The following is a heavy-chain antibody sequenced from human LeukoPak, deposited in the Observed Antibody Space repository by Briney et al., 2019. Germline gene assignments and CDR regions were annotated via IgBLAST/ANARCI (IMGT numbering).Heavy chain of an antibody. Sequence: GGSLRLSCAAPGFTFSSYWMSWVRQAPGKGLEWVANIKQDGSEKYYVDSVKGRFTISRDNAKNSLYLQMNSLRADDTAVYYCARGYGGEHAFDIWGQGTMVTVSS. V-gene: IGHV3-7*01. D-gene: IGHD4-23*01. CDR1: GFTFSSYW. CDR2: IKQDGSEK. CDR3: ARGYGGEHAFDI. J-gene: IGHJ3*02.